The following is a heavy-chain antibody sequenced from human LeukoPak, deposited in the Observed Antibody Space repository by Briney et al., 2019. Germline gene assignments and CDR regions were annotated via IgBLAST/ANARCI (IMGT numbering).Heavy chain of an antibody. CDR2: IDPSDSYT. CDR1: GYSFTSYW. V-gene: IGHV5-10-1*01. D-gene: IGHD3-10*01. CDR3: ARHYYYGSGGNWFDP. Sequence: GESLKISCKGSGYSFTSYWISWVRQMPGKGLEWMGRIDPSDSYTNYSPSFQGHVTISADKSISTAYLQWSSLKASDTAMYYCARHYYYGSGGNWFDPWGQGTLVTVSS. J-gene: IGHJ5*02.